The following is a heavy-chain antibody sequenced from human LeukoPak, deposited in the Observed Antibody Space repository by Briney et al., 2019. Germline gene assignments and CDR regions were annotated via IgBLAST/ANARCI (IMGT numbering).Heavy chain of an antibody. D-gene: IGHD3-22*01. CDR1: GFTVSTNY. CDR3: ARDRALNYYDSSGYYDY. CDR2: IYSGGST. J-gene: IGHJ4*02. Sequence: GGSLRLSCAASGFTVSTNYMSWVRQAPGKGLEWVSVIYSGGSTYYADSVKGRFTISRDNSKNTLYLQMNSLRAEDTAVYYCARDRALNYYDSSGYYDYWGQGTLVTVSS. V-gene: IGHV3-66*01.